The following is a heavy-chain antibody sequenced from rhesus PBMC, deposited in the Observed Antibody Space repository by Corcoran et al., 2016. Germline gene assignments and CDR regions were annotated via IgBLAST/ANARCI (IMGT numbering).Heavy chain of an antibody. V-gene: IGHV4S14*01. D-gene: IGHD2-21*01. CDR1: GYSISSTY. J-gene: IGHJ4*01. Sequence: QVQLQESGPGLVKPSETLSLTCAVSGYSISSTYWNWIRQPPGKGLEWIGSIYGRRGSKYLNPALKGRITRAVDTSKNQFSLKLSSVTAADTAVYYCARDNGSGKEDYWGQGVLVTVSS. CDR3: ARDNGSGKEDY. CDR2: IYGRRGSK.